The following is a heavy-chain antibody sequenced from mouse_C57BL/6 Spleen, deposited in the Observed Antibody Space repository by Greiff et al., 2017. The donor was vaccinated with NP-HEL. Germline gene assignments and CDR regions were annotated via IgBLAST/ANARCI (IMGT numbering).Heavy chain of an antibody. CDR1: GYTFTSYW. D-gene: IGHD2-3*01. Sequence: QVQLQQPGTELVKPGASVKLSCKASGYTFTSYWMHWVKQRPGQGLEWIGNINPSNGGTNYNEKFKSKATLTVDKSSSTAYMQLSSLTSEDSAAYYCARYGYYVPHWYFDVWGTGTTVTVSS. CDR3: ARYGYYVPHWYFDV. CDR2: INPSNGGT. J-gene: IGHJ1*03. V-gene: IGHV1-53*01.